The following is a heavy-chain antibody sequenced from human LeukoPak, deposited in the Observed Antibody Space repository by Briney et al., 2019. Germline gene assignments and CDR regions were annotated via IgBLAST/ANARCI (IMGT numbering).Heavy chain of an antibody. CDR1: GFTFSSYE. D-gene: IGHD5-18*01. Sequence: GGSLRLSCAASGFTFSSYEMNWVRQAPGKGLGWVSYITGSSSTIYYADSVKGRFTISRDDAKNSLYLQMSSLRDEDTAVYYCARSPVTGYYFDYWGQGTLVTVSS. CDR2: ITGSSSTI. J-gene: IGHJ4*02. CDR3: ARSPVTGYYFDY. V-gene: IGHV3-48*02.